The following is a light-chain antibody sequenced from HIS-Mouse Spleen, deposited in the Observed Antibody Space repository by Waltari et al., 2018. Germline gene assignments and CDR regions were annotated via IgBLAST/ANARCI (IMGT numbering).Light chain of an antibody. J-gene: IGLJ2*01. CDR1: ALPNKY. V-gene: IGLV3-10*01. Sequence: SYELTQPPSVSVSPGQTARLTCSGDALPNKYAYWYQQKSGQAPVLVIYEDSQRPSGIPERFSGSSSGTMATLTISGAQVEDEADYYCYSTDSSGNHRVFGGGTKLTVL. CDR3: YSTDSSGNHRV. CDR2: EDS.